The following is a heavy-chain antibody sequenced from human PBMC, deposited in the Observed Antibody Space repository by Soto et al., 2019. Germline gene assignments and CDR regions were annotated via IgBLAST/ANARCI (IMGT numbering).Heavy chain of an antibody. Sequence: GASVKVSCKASGYTFTSYYMHWVRQAPGQRLEWMGWINAGNGNTKYSQKFQGRVTITRDTSASTAYMELSSLRSEDTAVYYCARVRAAAYYYYYGMDVWGQGTTVTVSS. CDR2: INAGNGNT. CDR3: ARVRAAAYYYYYGMDV. J-gene: IGHJ6*02. D-gene: IGHD6-13*01. V-gene: IGHV1-3*01. CDR1: GYTFTSYY.